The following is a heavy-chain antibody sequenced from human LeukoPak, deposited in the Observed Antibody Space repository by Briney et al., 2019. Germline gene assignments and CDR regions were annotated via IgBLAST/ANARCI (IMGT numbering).Heavy chain of an antibody. Sequence: PSETLSLTCTVSGGSISSSSYYWGWIRQPPGKGLEWIGNIYYSGSTYYNPSLKSRVTMSVDTSKNQFSLKLSSVTAADTAVYYCARETVREPASFDPWGQGTLVTVSS. CDR2: IYYSGST. D-gene: IGHD3-10*01. J-gene: IGHJ5*02. CDR3: ARETVREPASFDP. V-gene: IGHV4-39*07. CDR1: GGSISSSSYY.